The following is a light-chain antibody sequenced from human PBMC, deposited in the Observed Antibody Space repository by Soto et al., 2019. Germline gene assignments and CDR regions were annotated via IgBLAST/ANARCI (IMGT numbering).Light chain of an antibody. Sequence: QAAVEQPDSVCGSPGQSIAISCTGTSSDIGRYNHVSWYQQHPRKAPKLVIYEVANRPSGVSNRFSGSKSGNTASLIITGLQDDDEADYYCSAFGGSGFFGTGTKVTV. V-gene: IGLV2-14*01. J-gene: IGLJ1*01. CDR2: EVA. CDR3: SAFGGSGF. CDR1: SSDIGRYNH.